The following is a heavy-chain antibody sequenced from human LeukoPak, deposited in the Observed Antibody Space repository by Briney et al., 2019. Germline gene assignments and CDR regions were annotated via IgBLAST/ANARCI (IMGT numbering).Heavy chain of an antibody. CDR3: AREGIRSGGSWTFDY. V-gene: IGHV3-30-3*01. Sequence: GGSLRLSCAASGFTFSSYAMHWVRQAPGKGLEWVAVISYDGSNKYYADSVKGRFTISRDNSKNTLYLQMNSLRPEDTAVYYCAREGIRSGGSWTFDYWGQGTLVTVSS. CDR2: ISYDGSNK. J-gene: IGHJ4*02. D-gene: IGHD2-15*01. CDR1: GFTFSSYA.